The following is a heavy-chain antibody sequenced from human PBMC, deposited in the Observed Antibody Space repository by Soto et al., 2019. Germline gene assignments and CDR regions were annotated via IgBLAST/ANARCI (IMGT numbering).Heavy chain of an antibody. CDR3: ARDVAHGYTENV. V-gene: IGHV4-30-4*01. CDR1: GDSVGSGEYY. D-gene: IGHD5-18*01. CDR2: IYDSGIT. J-gene: IGHJ3*01. Sequence: QVQLQESGPGLVKPSQTLSLVCTVSGDSVGSGEYYYSWILQPAGKGLEWIGYIYDSGITNYTPSLKGRVTMSLDRSNNQVSLKLSSVTAADTAVYFCARDVAHGYTENVWGQGTMVTVSS.